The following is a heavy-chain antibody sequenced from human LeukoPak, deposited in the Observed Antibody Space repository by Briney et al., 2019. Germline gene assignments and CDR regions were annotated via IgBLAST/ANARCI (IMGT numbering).Heavy chain of an antibody. J-gene: IGHJ4*02. D-gene: IGHD6-19*01. CDR2: IYYSGST. V-gene: IGHV4-31*03. CDR3: ARQRSGQTDIDY. CDR1: GGSISSGGYY. Sequence: SETLSLTCTVSGGSISSGGYYWSWIRQHPGKGLEWIGYIYYSGSTYYNPSLKSRVTISVDTSKDQFSLKLSSVTAADTAVYYCARQRSGQTDIDYWGQGTLVTVSS.